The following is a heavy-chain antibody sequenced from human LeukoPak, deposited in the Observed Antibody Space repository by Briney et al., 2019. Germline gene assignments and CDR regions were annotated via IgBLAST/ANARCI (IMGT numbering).Heavy chain of an antibody. D-gene: IGHD2-15*01. CDR1: GFSFSTSG. CDR3: AKDPLSKMQTHCSGGGCYFEY. J-gene: IGHJ4*02. Sequence: GGSLRLSCAASGFSFSTSGMHWVRQAPGKGLEWLTFTRYDGCIQYYADSVKGRFTISRDSSKNTLFLQMNSLRTEDTAVYYCAKDPLSKMQTHCSGGGCYFEYWGLGTLVTVSS. CDR2: TRYDGCIQ. V-gene: IGHV3-30*02.